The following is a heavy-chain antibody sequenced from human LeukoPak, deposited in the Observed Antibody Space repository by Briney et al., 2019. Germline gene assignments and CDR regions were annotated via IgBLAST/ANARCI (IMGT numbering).Heavy chain of an antibody. Sequence: GGSLRLSCTAPGFTFYDFALTWVRHAPGKGLERVSGINWNGDTTGYADSVRGRFTISRYNAKNSLYLQMNSLGAEDTALYYCARGLEGTSGYCLAFDYWGQGTLVTVSS. V-gene: IGHV3-20*04. D-gene: IGHD3-22*01. CDR2: INWNGDTT. J-gene: IGHJ4*02. CDR3: ARGLEGTSGYCLAFDY. CDR1: GFTFYDFA.